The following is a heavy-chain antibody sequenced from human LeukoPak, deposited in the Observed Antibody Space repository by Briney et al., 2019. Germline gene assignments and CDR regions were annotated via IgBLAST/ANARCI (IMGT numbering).Heavy chain of an antibody. J-gene: IGHJ6*03. Sequence: ASVKVSCKVSGYTLTELSMHWVRQAPGKGLEWMGGFDPEDGETIYAQKFQGRVTMTEDTSTDTAYMELSSLRSEDTAVYYRATKYSSGHYYYYYYMDVWGKGTTVTVSS. V-gene: IGHV1-24*01. CDR3: ATKYSSGHYYYYYYMDV. CDR2: FDPEDGET. CDR1: GYTLTELS. D-gene: IGHD6-19*01.